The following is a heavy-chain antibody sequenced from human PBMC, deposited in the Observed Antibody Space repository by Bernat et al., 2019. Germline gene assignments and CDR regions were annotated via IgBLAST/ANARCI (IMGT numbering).Heavy chain of an antibody. Sequence: QVQLVESGGGVVQPGRSLRLSCAASGFTFSSYGMHWVRQAPGKGLEWVAVISYDGSNKYYAGSVKGRFTISRDNSKNTLYLQMNSLRAEDTAVYYCAKDLEEAVACENWGQGTLVTVSS. V-gene: IGHV3-30*18. CDR2: ISYDGSNK. D-gene: IGHD6-19*01. CDR3: AKDLEEAVACEN. CDR1: GFTFSSYG. J-gene: IGHJ4*02.